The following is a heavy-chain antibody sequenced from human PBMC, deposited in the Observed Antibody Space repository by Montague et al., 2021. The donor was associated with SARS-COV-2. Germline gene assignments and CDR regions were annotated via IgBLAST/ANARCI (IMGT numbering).Heavy chain of an antibody. CDR3: ARESPLKYLEWSGSRYDYYGMDV. CDR1: GGSIGAYY. V-gene: IGHV4-59*01. J-gene: IGHJ6*02. D-gene: IGHD3-3*01. Sequence: SETLSLTCTVSGGSIGAYYWSWIRQPPGKGPEWIAYISSSGTTNYNPSLKSRITVSVDTSRNQLSLKLSSVTAADSAVYYCARESPLKYLEWSGSRYDYYGMDVWGQGTTVTVSS. CDR2: ISSSGTT.